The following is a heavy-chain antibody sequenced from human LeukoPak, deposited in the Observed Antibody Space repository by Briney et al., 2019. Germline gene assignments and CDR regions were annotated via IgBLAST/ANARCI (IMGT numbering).Heavy chain of an antibody. V-gene: IGHV4-59*01. CDR3: ASSAGYYYYYMDV. CDR1: GGSISSYY. J-gene: IGHJ6*03. D-gene: IGHD6-13*01. Sequence: SETLSLTCTVSGGSISSYYWSWIRQPPGKGLEWIGYIYYSGSTNYNPSLKSRVTISVDTSKNQFSLKLSSVTAADTAVYYCASSAGYYYYYMDVWGKGTTVTVSS. CDR2: IYYSGST.